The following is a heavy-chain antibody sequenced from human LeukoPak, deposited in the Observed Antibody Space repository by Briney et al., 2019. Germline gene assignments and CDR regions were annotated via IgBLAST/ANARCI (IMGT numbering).Heavy chain of an antibody. J-gene: IGHJ6*03. Sequence: PSETLSLTCTVYGGSISSYYWSWIRQPAGKGLEWIGRIYTSGSTNYNPSLKSRVTISVDNSKNQFSLKLSSVTAADTAVYYCAREGGSYYYYVDVWGKGTTVTVSS. D-gene: IGHD1-26*01. V-gene: IGHV4-4*07. CDR3: AREGGSYYYYVDV. CDR2: IYTSGST. CDR1: GGSISSYY.